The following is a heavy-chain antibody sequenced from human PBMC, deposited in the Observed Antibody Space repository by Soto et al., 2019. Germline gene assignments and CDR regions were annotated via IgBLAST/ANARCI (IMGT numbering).Heavy chain of an antibody. J-gene: IGHJ5*02. CDR3: ARNMVRFDP. CDR1: GYTFTSYG. CDR2: ISAYNGNT. Sequence: ASGKVSCNASGYTFTSYGIGWVRHAPGQGIEWMGWISAYNGNTNYEKKIQGRVTMTTDTYTRKEYMELRRMRSEETAVYYCARNMVRFDPWGQGTLVTVSS. D-gene: IGHD1-1*01. V-gene: IGHV1-18*01.